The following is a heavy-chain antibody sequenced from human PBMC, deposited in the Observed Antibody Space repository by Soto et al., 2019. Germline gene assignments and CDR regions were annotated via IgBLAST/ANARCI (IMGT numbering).Heavy chain of an antibody. J-gene: IGHJ4*02. CDR2: IYHSGST. CDR1: GDSISSSNW. D-gene: IGHD2-21*02. Sequence: SETLSLTCAVSGDSISSSNWWSWVRQPPGKGLEWIGEIYHSGSTNYNPSLKSRVTISVDKSKNQSSLKLSSVTAADTAVYYCARAVTVTAIRRGGIDYWGQGTLVTVSS. CDR3: ARAVTVTAIRRGGIDY. V-gene: IGHV4-4*02.